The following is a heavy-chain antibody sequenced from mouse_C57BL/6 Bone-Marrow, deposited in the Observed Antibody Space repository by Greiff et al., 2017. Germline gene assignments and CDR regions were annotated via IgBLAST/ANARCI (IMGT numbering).Heavy chain of an antibody. CDR3: ARQGILRGYFDY. CDR2: ISSGGSYT. V-gene: IGHV5-6*01. CDR1: GFTFSSYG. Sequence: EVKLMESGGDLVKPGGSLKLSCAASGFTFSSYGMSWVRQTPDKRLEWVATISSGGSYTYYPDSVKGRFTISRDNAKNTLYLQMSSLKSEDTAMYYCARQGILRGYFDYWGQGTTLTVSS. J-gene: IGHJ2*01.